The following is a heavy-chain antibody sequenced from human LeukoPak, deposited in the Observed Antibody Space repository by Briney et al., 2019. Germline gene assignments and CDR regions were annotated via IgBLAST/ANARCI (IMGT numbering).Heavy chain of an antibody. Sequence: ASVKVSCKVSGYSFTAYYMHWVRQAPGQGLEWMGWINPNSGGTNYAPKFQDRFTMTTDTSISTAYMELSRLRSDDTAVYYCARGPSRGGHDYWGQGTLVTVSS. J-gene: IGHJ4*02. D-gene: IGHD3-16*01. CDR3: ARGPSRGGHDY. CDR1: GYSFTAYY. CDR2: INPNSGGT. V-gene: IGHV1-2*02.